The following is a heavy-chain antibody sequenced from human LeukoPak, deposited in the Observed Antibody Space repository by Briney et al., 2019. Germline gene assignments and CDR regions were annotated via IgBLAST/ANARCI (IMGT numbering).Heavy chain of an antibody. D-gene: IGHD1-14*01. V-gene: IGHV3-48*01. J-gene: IGHJ6*03. Sequence: PGGSLRLSCAASGFTFSSYSMNWVRQAPGKGLEWVSYISGSSSTIYYADSVKGRFTISRDNAKNSLYLQMNSLRAEDTAVYYCARYVSNRYYYYYMDVWGKGTTVTVSS. CDR2: ISGSSSTI. CDR1: GFTFSSYS. CDR3: ARYVSNRYYYYYMDV.